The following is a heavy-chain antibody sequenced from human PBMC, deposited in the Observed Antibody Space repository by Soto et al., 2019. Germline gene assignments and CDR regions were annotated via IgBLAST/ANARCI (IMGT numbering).Heavy chain of an antibody. J-gene: IGHJ4*02. V-gene: IGHV1-3*01. D-gene: IGHD6-19*01. CDR2: INAGNGNT. Sequence: QVQLVQSGAEVKKPGASVKVSCKASGYTFTSYAMHWVRQAPGQRLEWMGWINAGNGNTKYSQKFQGRVTITRDTAASTAYMELSSLRSEDTAVYYCARGVVAGDFDYWGQGTLVTVSS. CDR3: ARGVVAGDFDY. CDR1: GYTFTSYA.